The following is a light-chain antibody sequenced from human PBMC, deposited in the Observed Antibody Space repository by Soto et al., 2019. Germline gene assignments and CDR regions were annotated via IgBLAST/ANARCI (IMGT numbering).Light chain of an antibody. CDR3: QQYSSYSWT. J-gene: IGKJ1*01. V-gene: IGKV1-5*01. CDR1: QSISSW. Sequence: DIKMTQSPSTLSASVGDRVTITCRASQSISSWLAWYQQKPGKAPKLLIYDASSLESGVPSRFSGSGSGTEFTLTISSLQPDDFATYYCQQYSSYSWTFGQGTKVDIK. CDR2: DAS.